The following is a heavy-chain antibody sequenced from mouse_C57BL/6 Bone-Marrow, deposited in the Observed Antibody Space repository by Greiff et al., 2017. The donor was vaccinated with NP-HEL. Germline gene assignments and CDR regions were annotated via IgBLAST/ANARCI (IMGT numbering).Heavy chain of an antibody. J-gene: IGHJ2*01. CDR3: ARSLLLSYGSRGDYFDY. V-gene: IGHV3-8*01. Sequence: DVKLQESGPGLAKPSQTLSLTCSVTGYSITSDYWNWIRKFPGNKLEYMGYISYSGSTYYNPSLKSRISITRDTSKNQYYLQLNSVTTEDTATYYCARSLLLSYGSRGDYFDYWGQGTTLTVSS. CDR1: GYSITSDY. CDR2: ISYSGST. D-gene: IGHD1-1*01.